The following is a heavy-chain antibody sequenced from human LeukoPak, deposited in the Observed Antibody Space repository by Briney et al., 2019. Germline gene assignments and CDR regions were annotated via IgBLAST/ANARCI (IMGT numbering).Heavy chain of an antibody. Sequence: GGSLRLSCAASGFTFSSYAMSWVRQASGKGLEWVSAISGSGGSTYYADSVKGRFTISRDNSKNTLYLQMNSLRAEDTAVYYCAKSRKYYDILTGYYYYMDVWGKGTTVTVSS. V-gene: IGHV3-23*01. J-gene: IGHJ6*03. CDR2: ISGSGGST. CDR1: GFTFSSYA. CDR3: AKSRKYYDILTGYYYYMDV. D-gene: IGHD3-9*01.